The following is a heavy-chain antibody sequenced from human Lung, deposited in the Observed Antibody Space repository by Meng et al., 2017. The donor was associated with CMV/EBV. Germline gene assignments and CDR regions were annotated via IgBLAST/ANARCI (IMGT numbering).Heavy chain of an antibody. CDR3: ARAYYDRNVDN. J-gene: IGHJ4*02. CDR2: IYSSGNT. D-gene: IGHD3-16*01. Sequence: GESXKISCAASGITVSNNDMSWVRQAPGKGLEWVSDIYSSGNTFYADSVKGRFTISRDNSKNTLYLQMSSLKVENTAVYYFARAYYDRNVDNWGQGTLVTVSS. CDR1: GITVSNND. V-gene: IGHV3-53*01.